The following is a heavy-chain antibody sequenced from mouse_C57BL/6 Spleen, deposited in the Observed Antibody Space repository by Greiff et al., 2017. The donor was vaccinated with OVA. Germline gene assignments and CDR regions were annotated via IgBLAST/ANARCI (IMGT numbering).Heavy chain of an antibody. V-gene: IGHV5-6*01. Sequence: EVKLMESGGDLVKPGGSLKLSCAASGFTFSSYGMSWVRQTPDKRLAWVATISSGGSYNYYPDIVKGRVTISRDNAKNILYLQMSSRKSEDTAMYYCARHYYGSDAMDYWGQGTSVTVSS. CDR2: ISSGGSYN. CDR3: ARHYYGSDAMDY. CDR1: GFTFSSYG. D-gene: IGHD1-1*01. J-gene: IGHJ4*01.